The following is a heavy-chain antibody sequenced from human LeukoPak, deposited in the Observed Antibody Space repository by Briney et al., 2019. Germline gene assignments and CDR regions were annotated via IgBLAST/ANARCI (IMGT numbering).Heavy chain of an antibody. CDR3: ARLAKYSSSVGLDY. V-gene: IGHV4-4*09. CDR1: GGSISSYY. J-gene: IGHJ4*02. Sequence: PSETLSLTCTVSGGSISSYYWSWIRQPPGKGLGWIGYIYTSGSTNYNPSLKSRVTISVDTSKNQFSLKLSSVTAADTAVYYCARLAKYSSSVGLDYWGQGTLVTVSS. CDR2: IYTSGST. D-gene: IGHD6-6*01.